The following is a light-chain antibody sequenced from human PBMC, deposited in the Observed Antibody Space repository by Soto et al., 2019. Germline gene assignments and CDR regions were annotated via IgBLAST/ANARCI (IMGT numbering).Light chain of an antibody. J-gene: IGLJ1*01. CDR2: DVS. CDR3: SSYTSTSTYV. CDR1: SSDVGYYNY. Sequence: QSALTQPASVSGSPGQSITLSCTGTSSDVGYYNYVSWYQHHPGKAPKLMIYDVSSRPSGVSNRFSGSKSGNTASLTISGLQAEDEADYYCSSYTSTSTYVFGTGTKLTVL. V-gene: IGLV2-14*03.